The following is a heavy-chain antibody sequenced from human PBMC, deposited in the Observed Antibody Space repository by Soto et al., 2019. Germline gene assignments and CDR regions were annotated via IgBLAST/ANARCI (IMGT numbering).Heavy chain of an antibody. CDR2: ISLSGSTI. Sequence: GGSLRLSCAASGFAFSNYEMNWVRQAPGKGLEWVSYISLSGSTIYYADSVKGRFTISRDDAKNSLYLQMNSLRADDTAVYYCAREPGRFLGSWSDIWGQGTMVTVSS. CDR3: AREPGRFLGSWSDI. V-gene: IGHV3-48*03. CDR1: GFAFSNYE. D-gene: IGHD3-3*01. J-gene: IGHJ3*02.